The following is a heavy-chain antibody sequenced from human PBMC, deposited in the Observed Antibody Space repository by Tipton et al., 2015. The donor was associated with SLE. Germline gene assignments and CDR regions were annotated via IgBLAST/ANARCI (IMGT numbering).Heavy chain of an antibody. CDR3: ARGALGASSILPPGPAYFDY. D-gene: IGHD2-21*01. V-gene: IGHV4-34*01. Sequence: TLSLTCAVYGGSFSGYYWSWIRQPPGKGLEWIGEINHSGSTNYNPSLKSRVTMTRNTSISTAYMELSSLRSEDTAVYYCARGALGASSILPPGPAYFDYWGQGTLVTVSS. CDR2: INHSGST. CDR1: GGSFSGYY. J-gene: IGHJ4*02.